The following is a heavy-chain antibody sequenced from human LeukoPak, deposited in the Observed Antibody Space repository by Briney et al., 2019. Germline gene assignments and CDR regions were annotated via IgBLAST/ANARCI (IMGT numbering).Heavy chain of an antibody. CDR2: ISWNSGSI. Sequence: GGSLRLSCEASGFTFDDYAMHWVRQAPGKGLEWVSGISWNSGSIGYADSVKGRFTISRDNAKNSLYLQMNSLRAEDTASYYCAKDYDSSGYYIHTWGQGTLVTVSS. CDR3: AKDYDSSGYYIHT. CDR1: GFTFDDYA. D-gene: IGHD3-22*01. V-gene: IGHV3-9*01. J-gene: IGHJ5*02.